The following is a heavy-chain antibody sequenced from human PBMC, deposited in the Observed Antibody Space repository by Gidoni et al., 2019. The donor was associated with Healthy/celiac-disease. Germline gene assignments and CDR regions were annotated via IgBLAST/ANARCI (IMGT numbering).Heavy chain of an antibody. V-gene: IGHV1-46*01. CDR3: ARDSYSKGGMDV. D-gene: IGHD6-13*01. J-gene: IGHJ6*02. CDR2: INPSGGST. Sequence: QVQLVQSGAEAKKPGASVKVSCKASGYTFTSYYMHWVRQAPGQGLEWMGNINPSGGSTSYAQKFQGRVTMTRDTSTSTVYMELSSLRSEDTAVYYCARDSYSKGGMDVWGQGTTVTVSS. CDR1: GYTFTSYY.